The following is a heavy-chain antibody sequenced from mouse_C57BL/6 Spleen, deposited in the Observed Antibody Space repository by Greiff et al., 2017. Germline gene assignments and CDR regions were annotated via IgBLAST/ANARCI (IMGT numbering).Heavy chain of an antibody. V-gene: IGHV1-18*01. J-gene: IGHJ2*01. D-gene: IGHD2-14*01. Sequence: EVMLVESGPELVKPGASVKIPCKASGYTFTDYNMDWVKQSHGKSLEWIGDINPNNGGTIYNQKFKGKATLTVDKSSSTAYMELRSLTSEDTAVYYCARRYDGFDYWGQGTTLTVSS. CDR2: INPNNGGT. CDR1: GYTFTDYN. CDR3: ARRYDGFDY.